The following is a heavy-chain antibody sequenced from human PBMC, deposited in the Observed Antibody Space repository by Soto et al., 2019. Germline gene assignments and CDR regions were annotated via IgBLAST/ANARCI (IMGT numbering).Heavy chain of an antibody. V-gene: IGHV3-21*01. J-gene: IGHJ6*02. CDR1: GFTFSSYS. D-gene: IGHD6-13*01. CDR3: ARDLSGSWPKYYYYGMDV. CDR2: ISSSSSYI. Sequence: PGGSLRLSCAASGFTFSSYSMNWVRQAPGKGLEWVSSISSSSSYIYYADSVKGRFTISRDNAKNSLYLQMNSLRAEDTAVYYCARDLSGSWPKYYYYGMDVWGQGTTVTVSS.